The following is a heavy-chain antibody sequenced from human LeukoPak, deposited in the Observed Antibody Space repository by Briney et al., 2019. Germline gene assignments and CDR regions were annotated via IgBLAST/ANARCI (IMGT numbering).Heavy chain of an antibody. Sequence: PSETLSLTCAVYGGSFSGYYWSWIRQPPGKGLEWIGELNHSGDTNYNPSLKSRVTMSLDTSKNQFSLKLTSVTAADTAMYYCARQREYSSSALAGFDPWGGGNLVTVSS. CDR2: LNHSGDT. J-gene: IGHJ5*02. D-gene: IGHD6-6*01. CDR1: GGSFSGYY. CDR3: ARQREYSSSALAGFDP. V-gene: IGHV4-34*01.